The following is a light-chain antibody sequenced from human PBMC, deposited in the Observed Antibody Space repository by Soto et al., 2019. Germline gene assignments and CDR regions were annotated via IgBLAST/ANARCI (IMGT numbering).Light chain of an antibody. CDR3: QHSDHLPL. Sequence: DIQLTQSPPYLSASVGERVTITCQASHDIGNYLNWYQHKPGKAPNLVIYGAFNLETWVPSRFSGGGSGTDFTFTISSLRPEDIATYYCQHSDHLPLFXPGTKADIK. CDR2: GAF. CDR1: HDIGNY. V-gene: IGKV1-33*01. J-gene: IGKJ3*01.